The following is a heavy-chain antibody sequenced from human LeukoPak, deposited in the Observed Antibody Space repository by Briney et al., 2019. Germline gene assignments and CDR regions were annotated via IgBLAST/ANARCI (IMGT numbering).Heavy chain of an antibody. CDR1: GGSISSGGYY. V-gene: IGHV4-30-2*01. Sequence: PSETLSLTCTVSGGSISSGGYYWSWIRQPPGKGLEWIGYIYHSGSTYYNPSLKSRVTISVDRSKNQFSLKLSSVTPEDTAVYYCARDLNPSSSWYEAFDYWGQGTLVTVSS. D-gene: IGHD6-13*01. CDR2: IYHSGST. CDR3: ARDLNPSSSWYEAFDY. J-gene: IGHJ4*02.